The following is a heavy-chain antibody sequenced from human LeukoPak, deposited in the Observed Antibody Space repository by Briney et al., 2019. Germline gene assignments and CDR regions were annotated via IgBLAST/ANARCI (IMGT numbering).Heavy chain of an antibody. CDR3: ARWPDYYDSSKYYYGMDV. CDR2: LYSNGNT. CDR1: GFTVSSNY. J-gene: IGHJ6*02. D-gene: IGHD3-22*01. V-gene: IGHV3-53*01. Sequence: TGGSLRLSCAASGFTVSSNYMNWVRQAPGKGLEWVSVLYSNGNTYYADSVKGRFTISRDNSKNTLYLQMNSLRAEDTAVFYCARWPDYYDSSKYYYGMDVWGQGTTVTVSS.